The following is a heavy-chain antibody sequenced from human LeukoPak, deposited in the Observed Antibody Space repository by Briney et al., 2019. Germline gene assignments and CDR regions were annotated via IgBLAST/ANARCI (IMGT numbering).Heavy chain of an antibody. Sequence: PGGSLRLSCAASGFTFSSYWMHWVRQAPGKGLVWVSRINSDGSSTSYADSVKGRFTISRDNSKNTLYLQMGSLRAEDMAVYYCARAPHPAPRYYYYYMDVWGKGTTVTISS. V-gene: IGHV3-74*01. CDR2: INSDGSST. CDR1: GFTFSSYW. J-gene: IGHJ6*03. CDR3: ARAPHPAPRYYYYYMDV.